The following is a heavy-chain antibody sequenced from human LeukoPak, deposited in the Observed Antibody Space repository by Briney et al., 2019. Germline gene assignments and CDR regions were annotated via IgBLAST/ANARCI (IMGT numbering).Heavy chain of an antibody. V-gene: IGHV4-59*01. D-gene: IGHD4-17*01. J-gene: IGHJ4*02. CDR2: IYYGGST. Sequence: NPSETLSLTCTVSRVSISTYYWTWIRQPPGKRLEWIGYIYYGGSTNYNPSLKSRVTISVDTSKNQFSLKLSSVTAADTAVYYCARGTVTHYFDYWGQGTLVTVSS. CDR3: ARGTVTHYFDY. CDR1: RVSISTYY.